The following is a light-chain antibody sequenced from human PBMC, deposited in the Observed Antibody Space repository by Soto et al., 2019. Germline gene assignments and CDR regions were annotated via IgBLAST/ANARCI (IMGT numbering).Light chain of an antibody. Sequence: DIQLTQSTSTLSASVGDRVTITCRASQSIRSWLAWYRQKPGKAPKLLIYKASTLKSGVPSSFSGSGSGTEFTLTISSLQPDDFATYYCQHYNSYSEAFGQGTMVDI. CDR3: QHYNSYSEA. CDR1: QSIRSW. J-gene: IGKJ1*01. V-gene: IGKV1-5*03. CDR2: KAS.